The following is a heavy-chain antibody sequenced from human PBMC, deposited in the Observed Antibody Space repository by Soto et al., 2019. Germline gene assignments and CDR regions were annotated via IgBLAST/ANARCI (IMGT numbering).Heavy chain of an antibody. Sequence: SETLSLTCTVSGGSISSGDYYWSWIRQPPGKGLEWIGYIYYSGSTYYNPSLKSRVTISVDTSKNQFSLKLSSVTAADTAVYYCARGAGVAAAGTTNSFDPWGQGTLVTVSS. V-gene: IGHV4-30-4*01. D-gene: IGHD6-13*01. CDR1: GGSISSGDYY. CDR2: IYYSGST. CDR3: ARGAGVAAAGTTNSFDP. J-gene: IGHJ5*02.